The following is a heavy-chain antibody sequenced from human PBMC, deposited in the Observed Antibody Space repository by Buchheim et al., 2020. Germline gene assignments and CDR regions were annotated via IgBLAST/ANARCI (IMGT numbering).Heavy chain of an antibody. CDR2: INHSGST. V-gene: IGHV4-34*01. Sequence: QVQLQQWGAGLLKPSETLSLTCAVYGGSFSGYYRSWIRQPPGKGLEWIGEINHSGSTNYNPSLKSRVTISVDTSKNQLSLKLSSVTAADTAVYYCARGGIVATILNWFDPWGQGTL. CDR3: ARGGIVATILNWFDP. J-gene: IGHJ5*02. D-gene: IGHD5-12*01. CDR1: GGSFSGYY.